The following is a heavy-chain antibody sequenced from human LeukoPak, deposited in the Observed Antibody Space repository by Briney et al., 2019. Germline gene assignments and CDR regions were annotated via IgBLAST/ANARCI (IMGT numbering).Heavy chain of an antibody. J-gene: IGHJ4*02. D-gene: IGHD3-22*01. CDR1: GYTFTSYA. V-gene: IGHV7-4-1*02. Sequence: ASVKVSCKASGYTFTSYAMNWVRQAPGQGLEWMGWINTNTGNPTYAQGFTGRFVFSLDTSVSTAYLQISSLKAEDTAVYYCARDDSSGYYFSTRVIDYWGQGTLVTVSS. CDR2: INTNTGNP. CDR3: ARDDSSGYYFSTRVIDY.